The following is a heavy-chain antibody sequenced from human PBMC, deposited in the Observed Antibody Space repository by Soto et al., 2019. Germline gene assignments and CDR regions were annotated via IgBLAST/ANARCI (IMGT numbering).Heavy chain of an antibody. CDR1: GFTFSHYG. D-gene: IGHD3-10*01. CDR3: ARDRVTLLRGAPDSLDI. V-gene: IGHV3-33*01. Sequence: QVQLVESGGGVVQPGGSLRLSCAASGFTFSHYGMHLVRQAPGKGLEWVAVIWYDGSSEYYADYVKGRFTSSRDNLKNTLYLQMNSLRGEDTAVYFCARDRVTLLRGAPDSLDIWGQGTMVTVSS. J-gene: IGHJ3*02. CDR2: IWYDGSSE.